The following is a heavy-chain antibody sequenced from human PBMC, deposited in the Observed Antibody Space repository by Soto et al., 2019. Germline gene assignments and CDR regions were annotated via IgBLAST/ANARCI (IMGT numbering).Heavy chain of an antibody. J-gene: IGHJ4*02. V-gene: IGHV4-34*01. CDR1: GGSFSGYY. CDR2: INHSGST. D-gene: IGHD3-10*01. Sequence: QVQLQQWGAGLLKPSETLSLTCAVYGGSFSGYYWSWIRQPPGKGLEWIGEINHSGSTNYNPSLKSRVTISVDTSKNHFSLKLSSVTAADTAVYYCARLRGKLLWFGELFDYWGQGTLVTVSS. CDR3: ARLRGKLLWFGELFDY.